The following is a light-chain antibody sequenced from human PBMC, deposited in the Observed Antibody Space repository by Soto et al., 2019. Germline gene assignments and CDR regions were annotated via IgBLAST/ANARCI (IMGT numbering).Light chain of an antibody. CDR2: LNSDGSH. CDR1: SGHSSYA. CDR3: QTWGTGIQV. V-gene: IGLV4-69*01. J-gene: IGLJ3*02. Sequence: QLVLTQSPSASASLGVSVKLTCTLSSGHSSYAIAWHQQQPEKGPRYLMNLNSDGSHNKGDGIPDRFSGSSSGAERYLTISSLQSEDEADYYCQTWGTGIQVFGGGTKLTVL.